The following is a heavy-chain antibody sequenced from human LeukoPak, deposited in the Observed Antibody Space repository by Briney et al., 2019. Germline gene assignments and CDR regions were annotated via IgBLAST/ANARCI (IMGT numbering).Heavy chain of an antibody. D-gene: IGHD3-16*01. CDR2: ISSSGST. Sequence: PSVTLSLTCTVSGGSISSYYWTWIRQPAGKGLEWIGRISSSGSTNYNPSLKSRVTMSVDTSKNQFSLRLSSVTAADTAVYYCAREGRSVTDGYWGQGTLVT. CDR1: GGSISSYY. J-gene: IGHJ4*02. V-gene: IGHV4-4*07. CDR3: AREGRSVTDGY.